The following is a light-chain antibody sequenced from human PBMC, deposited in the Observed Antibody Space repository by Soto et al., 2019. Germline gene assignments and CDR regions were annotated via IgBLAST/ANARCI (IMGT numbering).Light chain of an antibody. CDR2: GAS. Sequence: EIVMTQSPATLSVSPGERATLSCRASQSLRSDLAWYQQKPGQAPRLLIYGASTRATDIPARFSGSGSGTDFTLTISRLEPEDFAVYYCQQFSSYPLTFGGGTKVDIK. CDR3: QQFSSYPLT. V-gene: IGKV3-15*01. J-gene: IGKJ4*01. CDR1: QSLRSD.